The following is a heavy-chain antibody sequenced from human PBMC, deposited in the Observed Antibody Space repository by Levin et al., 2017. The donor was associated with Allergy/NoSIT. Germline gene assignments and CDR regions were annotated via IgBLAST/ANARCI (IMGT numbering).Heavy chain of an antibody. Sequence: LSLTCEASGFIFSSPAIHWVRQAPGKGLDWASYISLDGSFTSYAGSVKGRFTLSRDNSKNILFMQMNSLRVEDWGLYFCGRDFSGKYSIDHWGQGTLVTVSS. V-gene: IGHV3-30*03. D-gene: IGHD6-25*01. J-gene: IGHJ4*02. CDR2: ISLDGSFT. CDR3: GRDFSGKYSIDH. CDR1: GFIFSSPA.